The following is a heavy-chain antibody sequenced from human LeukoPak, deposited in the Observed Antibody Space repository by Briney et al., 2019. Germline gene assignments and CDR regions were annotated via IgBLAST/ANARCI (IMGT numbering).Heavy chain of an antibody. D-gene: IGHD1-1*01. Sequence: ASVKVSCKASGDTFTSYAMHWVRQAPGQRLEWMGWINAGNGNTKYSQEFQGRVTITRDTSASTAYMELSSLRSEDMAVYYCARGGTTGTTTLWYYYYYMDVWGKGTTVTVSS. V-gene: IGHV1-3*03. CDR3: ARGGTTGTTTLWYYYYYMDV. J-gene: IGHJ6*03. CDR1: GDTFTSYA. CDR2: INAGNGNT.